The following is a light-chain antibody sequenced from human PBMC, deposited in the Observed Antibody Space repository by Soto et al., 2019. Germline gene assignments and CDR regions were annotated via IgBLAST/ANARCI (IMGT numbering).Light chain of an antibody. Sequence: QSALTQPPSASGSPGQSGTLSCTGSSSDVGGYEHVSWYQQHPGRVPKPLIYDVSKRLSGVPDRFSGSKSGNTASLTVSGLQAEDEAEYYCSSYAGSDNMIFGGGTKVTVL. J-gene: IGLJ2*01. V-gene: IGLV2-8*01. CDR3: SSYAGSDNMI. CDR2: DVS. CDR1: SSDVGGYEH.